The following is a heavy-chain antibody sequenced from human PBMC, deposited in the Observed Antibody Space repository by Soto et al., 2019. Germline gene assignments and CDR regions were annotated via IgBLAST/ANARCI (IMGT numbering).Heavy chain of an antibody. CDR2: VNSYNGVT. J-gene: IGHJ4*02. CDR3: ARDRQNYGSFDY. CDR1: GYTFTSYG. Sequence: QVQLVQSGAEVKKPGASVKVSCKASGYTFTSYGITWVRQAPGQGLEWMGWVNSYNGVTNNARRFKGRVNMHTDTSTSTVYMELRSLRSDDTAVYYCARDRQNYGSFDYWGQGTLVTVSS. V-gene: IGHV1-18*01. D-gene: IGHD4-17*01.